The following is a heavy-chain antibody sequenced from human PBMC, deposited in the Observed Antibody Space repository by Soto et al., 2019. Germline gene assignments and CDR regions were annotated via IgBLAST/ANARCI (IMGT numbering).Heavy chain of an antibody. J-gene: IGHJ6*03. CDR1: GFTFSSYA. Sequence: GGSLRLSCAASGFTFSSYAMSWVRQAPGKGLEWVSAISGSGGSTYYADSVKGRFTISRDNSKNTLYLQMNSLRAEDTAVYYCAKDHGVTYDFWSGYPEDYYYYMDVWGKGTTVTVSS. V-gene: IGHV3-23*01. D-gene: IGHD3-3*01. CDR3: AKDHGVTYDFWSGYPEDYYYYMDV. CDR2: ISGSGGST.